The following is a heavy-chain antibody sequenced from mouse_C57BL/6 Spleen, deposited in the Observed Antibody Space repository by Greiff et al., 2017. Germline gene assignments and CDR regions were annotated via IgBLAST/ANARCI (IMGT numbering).Heavy chain of an antibody. CDR1: GYSITSGYY. J-gene: IGHJ3*01. CDR3: ARKSPRVSY. V-gene: IGHV3-6*01. CDR2: ISYDGSN. Sequence: DVQLQESGPGLVKPSQSLSLTCSVTGYSITSGYYWNWIRQFPGNKLEWMGYISYDGSNNYNPSLKNRISITRDTSKNQFFLKLNSVTTEDTATYYCARKSPRVSYWGQGTLVTVSA.